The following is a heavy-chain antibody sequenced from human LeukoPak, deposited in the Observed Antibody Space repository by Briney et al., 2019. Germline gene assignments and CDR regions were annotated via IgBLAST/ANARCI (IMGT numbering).Heavy chain of an antibody. V-gene: IGHV1-69-2*01. D-gene: IGHD2-21*01. J-gene: IGHJ5*02. CDR2: VDPEGGET. Sequence: ASVKVSCKVSGYTFTDYYMHWVQQAPGKGLEWMGLVDPEGGETIYAEKFQGRVTITTDTSTDTAYMELSSLRSQDTAVYYCATSPYCGGDCYLGWFAPWGEGTLVTVYS. CDR1: GYTFTDYY. CDR3: ATSPYCGGDCYLGWFAP.